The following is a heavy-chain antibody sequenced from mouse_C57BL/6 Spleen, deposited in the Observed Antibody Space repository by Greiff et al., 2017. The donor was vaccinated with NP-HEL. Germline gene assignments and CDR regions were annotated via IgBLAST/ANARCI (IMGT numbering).Heavy chain of an antibody. CDR1: GYTFTSYG. V-gene: IGHV1-81*01. CDR2: IYPRSGNT. J-gene: IGHJ3*01. CDR3: ARKEITTVVEGAWFAY. D-gene: IGHD1-1*01. Sequence: VQLQQSGAELARPGASVKLSCKASGYTFTSYGISWVKQRTGQGLEWIGEIYPRSGNTYYNEKFKGKATLTADKSSSTAYMELRSLPSEDSAVYFCARKEITTVVEGAWFAYWGQGTLVTVSA.